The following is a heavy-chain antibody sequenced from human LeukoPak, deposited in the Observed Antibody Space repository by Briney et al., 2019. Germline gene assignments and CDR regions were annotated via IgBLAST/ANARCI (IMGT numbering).Heavy chain of an antibody. CDR3: ARSREGPMSTWNRNYNYYMDV. CDR2: IYYSGST. CDR1: GFTFSSYA. V-gene: IGHV4-59*08. J-gene: IGHJ6*03. Sequence: PGGSLRLSCAASGFTFSSYAMHWIRQPPGKGLEWIGYIYYSGSTKYNPSLESRVTLSVDTSKNQFSLKLSSVTAADTAVYYCARSREGPMSTWNRNYNYYMDVWGKGTTVTVSS. D-gene: IGHD1-14*01.